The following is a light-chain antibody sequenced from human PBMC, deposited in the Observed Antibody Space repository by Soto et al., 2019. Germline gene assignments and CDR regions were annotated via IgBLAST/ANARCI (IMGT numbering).Light chain of an antibody. J-gene: IGKJ4*01. CDR2: DAS. CDR1: QSVNYY. CDR3: QQRGNWPWLT. Sequence: EIVLKQSPGTLSLSPGERATLSCRASQSVNYYLAWYQQKPGQAPRLLIYDASNRATGIPARFSGSGSGTDFTLTISSLEPEDSAVYYCQQRGNWPWLTFGGGTRVEIK. V-gene: IGKV3-11*01.